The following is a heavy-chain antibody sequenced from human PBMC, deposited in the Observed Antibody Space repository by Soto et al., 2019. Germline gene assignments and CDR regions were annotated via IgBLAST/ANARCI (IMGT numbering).Heavy chain of an antibody. V-gene: IGHV4-39*01. D-gene: IGHD3-9*01. CDR3: GRLEGLATISYYFDY. CDR2: VYYSGST. CDR1: GGSVSSSSYY. J-gene: IGHJ4*02. Sequence: SETLSLTCPVSGGSVSSSSYYWGWFRRPPGKGLEWIGSVYYSGSTYYNPSLESRVTISVDKSKNQFSLKLMSLSAADTAVYYCGRLEGLATISYYFDYWGQGALVTVSS.